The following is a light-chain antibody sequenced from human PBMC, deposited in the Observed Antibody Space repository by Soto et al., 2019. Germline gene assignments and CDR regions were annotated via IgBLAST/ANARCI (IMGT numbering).Light chain of an antibody. CDR3: QQYSDYSRS. J-gene: IGKJ1*01. CDR1: QHIDSW. Sequence: DIQMTQSPSTLSASIGDRITISCRASQHIDSWLAWYQQRPGKAPKLLIYSASNLESGVPSRFSGSGSGTDFTLTITSLQPDDFATYYCQQYSDYSRSFGQGTQVEVK. V-gene: IGKV1-5*03. CDR2: SAS.